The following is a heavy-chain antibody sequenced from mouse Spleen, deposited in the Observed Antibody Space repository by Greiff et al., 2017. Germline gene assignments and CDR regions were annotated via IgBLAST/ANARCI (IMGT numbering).Heavy chain of an antibody. J-gene: IGHJ1*01. CDR2: ISSGSSTI. CDR3: ARRAIGRYFDV. V-gene: IGHV5-17*03. CDR1: GFTFSDYG. Sequence: EVKLMESGGGLVKPGGSLKLSCAASGFTFSDYGMHWVRQAPEKGLEWVAYISSGSSTIYYADTVKGRFTISRDNAKNTLFLQMTSLKSEDTAMYYCARRAIGRYFDVWGAGTTVTVSS. D-gene: IGHD4-1*01.